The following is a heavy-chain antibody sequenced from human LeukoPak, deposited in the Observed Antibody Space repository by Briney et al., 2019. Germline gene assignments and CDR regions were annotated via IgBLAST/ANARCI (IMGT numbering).Heavy chain of an antibody. J-gene: IGHJ4*02. CDR1: GFTFSSYW. D-gene: IGHD3-10*01. V-gene: IGHV3-74*01. Sequence: GGSLRLSCTASGFTFSSYWMHWVRQAPGKGLVWVSRISNDGTTTNYADSVKGRFTISRDNAKNTLYLQMNSLRAEDTAVYYCARDYYGSGSYWGQGALVTVSS. CDR2: ISNDGTTT. CDR3: ARDYYGSGSY.